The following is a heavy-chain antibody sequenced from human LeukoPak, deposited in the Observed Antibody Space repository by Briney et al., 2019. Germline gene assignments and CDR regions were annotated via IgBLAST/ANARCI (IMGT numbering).Heavy chain of an antibody. D-gene: IGHD6-13*01. V-gene: IGHV4-30-2*01. J-gene: IGHJ4*02. CDR3: ARVAAAGTIDY. CDR1: GGSISSGGYS. CDR2: IYHSGST. Sequence: PSETLSLTCAVSGGSISSGGYSWSWIRQPPGKGLEWIGYIYHSGSTYYNPSLKSRVTISVDRSKNQFSLKLSSVTAADTAVYYCARVAAAGTIDYWGQGTLVTVSS.